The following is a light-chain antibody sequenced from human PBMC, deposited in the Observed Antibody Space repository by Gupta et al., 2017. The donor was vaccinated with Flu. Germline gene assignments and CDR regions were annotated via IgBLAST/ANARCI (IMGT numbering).Light chain of an antibody. Sequence: SSELLPGPAASVALGHTVRITCPGDSLRSYYASWYQQKSGQAPVLVIYGKNKRPSGIPDRFSGSHSGNTASLTITGAQAEDEADYYCDSRDSSGNHQVLFGGGTTLTVL. CDR2: GKN. CDR3: DSRDSSGNHQVL. V-gene: IGLV3-19*01. J-gene: IGLJ2*01. CDR1: SLRSYY.